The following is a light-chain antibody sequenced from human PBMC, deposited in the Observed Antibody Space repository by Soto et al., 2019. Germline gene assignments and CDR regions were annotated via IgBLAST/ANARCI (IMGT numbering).Light chain of an antibody. CDR2: GAS. J-gene: IGKJ1*01. Sequence: EIVLTQSPGTLSLSPGERATLSCRASQSVSSSYLAWYQQKPGQAPRLFIYGASSRATGIPDRFSGSGSGTDFTLTISRLEPEDFAVYYCQQYGSSLRTFGQRTKVEIK. V-gene: IGKV3-20*01. CDR3: QQYGSSLRT. CDR1: QSVSSSY.